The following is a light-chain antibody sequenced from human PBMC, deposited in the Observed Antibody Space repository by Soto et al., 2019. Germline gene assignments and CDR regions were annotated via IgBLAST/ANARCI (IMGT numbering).Light chain of an antibody. CDR2: ATS. CDR1: QSVSSN. CDR3: QQYDNKPPIT. Sequence: EIVMTQSPATLSVSPGERATLSCRASQSVSSNLAWYQQKPGQAPRLLIYATSTRATGIPDRFSGSGSGTEFTLTISSLQSEDFAVYLCQQYDNKPPITFGQGTRLEIK. V-gene: IGKV3-15*01. J-gene: IGKJ5*01.